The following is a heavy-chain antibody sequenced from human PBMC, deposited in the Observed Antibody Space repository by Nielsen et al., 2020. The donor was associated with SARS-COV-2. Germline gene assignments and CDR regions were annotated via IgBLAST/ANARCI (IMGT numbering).Heavy chain of an antibody. Sequence: GGSLRLSCAVSGITFDIFTMRWVRQAPGKGLEWLSYIIDTGRLTYYADSVKGRFTISRDNSKKTLYMEMNGLRADATAVYYCAKGDVRSGFRYFDYWGQGTRVTVSS. CDR2: IIDTGRLT. V-gene: IGHV3-23*01. CDR3: AKGDVRSGFRYFDY. CDR1: GITFDIFT. J-gene: IGHJ4*02. D-gene: IGHD3-22*01.